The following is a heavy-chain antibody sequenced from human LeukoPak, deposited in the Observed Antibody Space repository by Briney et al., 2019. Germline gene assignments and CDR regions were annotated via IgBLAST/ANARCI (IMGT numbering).Heavy chain of an antibody. CDR3: ARWYVRSSGWYLWAGYGMDV. Sequence: SVKVSCKASGGTFSSYAISWVRQAPGQGLEWKGGIIPIFGTANYAQKFQGRVTITADESTSTAYMELSSLRSEDTAVYYCARWYVRSSGWYLWAGYGMDVWGQGTTVTVSS. CDR2: IIPIFGTA. CDR1: GGTFSSYA. V-gene: IGHV1-69*01. D-gene: IGHD6-19*01. J-gene: IGHJ6*02.